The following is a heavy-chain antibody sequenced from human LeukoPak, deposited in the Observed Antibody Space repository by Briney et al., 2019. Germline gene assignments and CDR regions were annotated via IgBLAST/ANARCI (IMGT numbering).Heavy chain of an antibody. D-gene: IGHD3-3*01. CDR3: ARDQYDTWSRRGNFDS. J-gene: IGHJ4*02. V-gene: IGHV3-7*03. CDR1: GFTFSSHW. CDR2: IKLDGSEK. Sequence: GGSLRLSCTASGFTFSSHWMTWVRQPPGKGLEWVANIKLDGSEKNYVDSVKGRFTISRDNTKNSLYLQMNSLRVGDTAVFYCARDQYDTWSRRGNFDSWGQGTLVIVSS.